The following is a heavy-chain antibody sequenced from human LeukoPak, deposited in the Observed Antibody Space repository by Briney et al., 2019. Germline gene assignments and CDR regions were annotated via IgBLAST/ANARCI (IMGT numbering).Heavy chain of an antibody. CDR3: ARAAICTNGVCSGIRYFDY. J-gene: IGHJ4*02. CDR1: GFTFSSYS. D-gene: IGHD2-8*01. Sequence: PGGSLRLSCAASGFTFSSYSMNWVRQAPGKGLEWVSSISSSSSSYIYYADSVKGRFTISRDNAKNSLYLQMNSLRAEDTAVYYCARAAICTNGVCSGIRYFDYWGQGTLVTVSS. CDR2: ISSSSSSYI. V-gene: IGHV3-21*04.